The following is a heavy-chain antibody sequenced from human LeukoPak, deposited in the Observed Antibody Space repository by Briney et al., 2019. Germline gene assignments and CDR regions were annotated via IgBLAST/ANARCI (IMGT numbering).Heavy chain of an antibody. V-gene: IGHV3-23*01. CDR1: GFTFSIYA. Sequence: GGSLRLSCAASGFTFSIYAMSWVRQAPGKGLEWVSSITSSGAGTYYPDSVKGRFTISRDNSENTLYLQMNSLRAEDTAVYYCAKDRPNYYDTSGHYYRRNGDCWGQGTLVTVS. CDR3: AKDRPNYYDTSGHYYRRNGDC. J-gene: IGHJ4*02. CDR2: ITSSGAGT. D-gene: IGHD3-22*01.